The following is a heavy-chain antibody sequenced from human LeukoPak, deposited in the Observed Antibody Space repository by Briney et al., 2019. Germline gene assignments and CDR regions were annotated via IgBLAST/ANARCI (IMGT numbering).Heavy chain of an antibody. CDR2: IYSRGRT. Sequence: PGGSLRLSCVASGFNVTTYYMGWVRLAPGKGLEWVSLIYSRGRTYDADFVKGRFSISRDNSKNTLYLQMNNLRVEDTAVYYCARHMVYYYDSSGHGFDVWGQGTMVTVSS. CDR1: GFNVTTYY. J-gene: IGHJ3*01. CDR3: ARHMVYYYDSSGHGFDV. V-gene: IGHV3-66*04. D-gene: IGHD3-22*01.